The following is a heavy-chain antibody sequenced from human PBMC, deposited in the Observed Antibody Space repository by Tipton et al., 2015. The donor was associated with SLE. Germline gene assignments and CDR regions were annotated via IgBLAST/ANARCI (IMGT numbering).Heavy chain of an antibody. CDR1: GFTFTSHA. V-gene: IGHV3-23*01. J-gene: IGHJ4*01. D-gene: IGHD5-18*01. Sequence: SLRLSCAASGFTFTSHAMSWVRQAPGKGLEWVAGISGSGDNTYYADSVRGRFTISRDNSKNTVYLQMNSLRAEDTAVYYCARSRYTYGYGFDYWGQGTLVTVAS. CDR2: ISGSGDNT. CDR3: ARSRYTYGYGFDY.